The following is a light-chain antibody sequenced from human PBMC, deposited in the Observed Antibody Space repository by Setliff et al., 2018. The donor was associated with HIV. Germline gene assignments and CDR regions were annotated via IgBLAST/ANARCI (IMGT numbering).Light chain of an antibody. J-gene: IGLJ1*01. CDR1: SSDIGSHNH. Sequence: QSALTQPPSASGSPGQSVAISCTGTSSDIGSHNHVSWYQQYPGKAPKLMIYELSLRPSGVPDRFSGSKSGNTASLTVSGLQAEDEADYYCASYAGDGVHDIYVFGTGTKVTVL. V-gene: IGLV2-8*01. CDR2: ELS. CDR3: ASYAGDGVHDIYV.